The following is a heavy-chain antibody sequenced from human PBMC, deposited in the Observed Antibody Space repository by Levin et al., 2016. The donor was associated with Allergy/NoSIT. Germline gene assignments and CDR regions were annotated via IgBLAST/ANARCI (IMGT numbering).Heavy chain of an antibody. CDR3: VRAFDRGSADY. J-gene: IGHJ4*02. V-gene: IGHV3-7*04. CDR1: GFTFRRRW. D-gene: IGHD3-9*01. CDR2: IKEDGGEK. Sequence: GESLKISCAASGFTFRRRWMGWVRQAPGKGLEWVATIKEDGGEKYYVGSVEGRFTISRDNAKDSLSLHMGSLRVDDTAVYFCVRAFDRGSADYWGRGTLVIVSS.